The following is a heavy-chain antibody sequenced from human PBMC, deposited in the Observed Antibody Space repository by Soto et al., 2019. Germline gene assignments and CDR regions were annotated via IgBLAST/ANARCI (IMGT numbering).Heavy chain of an antibody. CDR3: ARDVPAWKPSHFDY. CDR2: ISAYNGNT. CDR1: GYTFTSYG. J-gene: IGHJ4*02. Sequence: ASVKVSCKASGYTFTSYGISWVRQAPGQGLEWMGWISAYNGNTNYAQKLQGRVTMTTDTSTSTAYMELRSLRSDDTAVYYCARDVPAWKPSHFDYWGQGTLVTVSS. V-gene: IGHV1-18*01. D-gene: IGHD1-1*01.